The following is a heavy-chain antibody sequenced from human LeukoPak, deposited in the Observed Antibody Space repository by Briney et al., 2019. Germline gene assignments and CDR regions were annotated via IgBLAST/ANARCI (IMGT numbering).Heavy chain of an antibody. V-gene: IGHV1-46*01. Sequence: GASVKVSCKASGYTFTSYYMHWVRQAPGQGLEWMGIINPSGGSTSYAQKFQGRVTMTRDTSTSTVYMELSSLRSEDTAVYYCASRPLDGYNLHFFDYWGQGTLVTVSS. CDR2: INPSGGST. D-gene: IGHD5-24*01. CDR3: ASRPLDGYNLHFFDY. J-gene: IGHJ4*02. CDR1: GYTFTSYY.